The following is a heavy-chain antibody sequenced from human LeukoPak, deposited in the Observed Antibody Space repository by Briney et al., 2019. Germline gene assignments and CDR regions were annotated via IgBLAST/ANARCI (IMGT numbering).Heavy chain of an antibody. CDR3: AKGGSIGSYFVAFDY. CDR2: ISFSGSDT. D-gene: IGHD1-26*01. Sequence: GGSLRLSCAASGFTFRNYAMSWVRQAPGKGLEWVSAISFSGSDTHYADSVKGRFTISRDNSKNTLYLQMNSLRADDTAVYYCAKGGSIGSYFVAFDYWGQGTLVTVSS. V-gene: IGHV3-23*01. J-gene: IGHJ4*02. CDR1: GFTFRNYA.